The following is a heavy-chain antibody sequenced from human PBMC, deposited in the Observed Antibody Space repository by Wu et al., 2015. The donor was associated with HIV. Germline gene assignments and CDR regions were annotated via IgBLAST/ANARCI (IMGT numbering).Heavy chain of an antibody. J-gene: IGHJ4*02. CDR1: GYPFTSFS. Sequence: QGQLVQSGAEVKKPGASVKVSCKTSGYPFTSFSISWVRQAPGQGLEWMGWINTYNGNTNYAQKVQGRVTMTTDTSTTTAYMELRSLRSDDTAVYYCARGLAGNQVSAFDSWGQGTLVTVSS. CDR2: INTYNGNT. D-gene: IGHD1-26*01. V-gene: IGHV1-18*01. CDR3: ARGLAGNQVSAFDS.